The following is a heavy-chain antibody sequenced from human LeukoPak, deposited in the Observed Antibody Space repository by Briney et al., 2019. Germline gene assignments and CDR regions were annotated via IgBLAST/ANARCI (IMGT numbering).Heavy chain of an antibody. Sequence: ASVKVSCKVSGYTLTELSMHWVRQAPGKGLEWMGGFDPEDGETIYAQKFQGRVTMTEDTSTDTAYMELSSLRSEDTAVYYCATVGYCSSTSCYGYPSLSYWGQGTLVTVSS. J-gene: IGHJ4*02. CDR1: GYTLTELS. D-gene: IGHD2-2*01. CDR2: FDPEDGET. CDR3: ATVGYCSSTSCYGYPSLSY. V-gene: IGHV1-24*01.